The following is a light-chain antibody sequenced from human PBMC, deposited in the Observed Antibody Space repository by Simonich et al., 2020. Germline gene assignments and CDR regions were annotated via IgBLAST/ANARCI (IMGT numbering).Light chain of an antibody. V-gene: IGKV4-1*01. CDR1: QSVLYSSNNKNY. Sequence: DIVMTQSPDSLAVSLGERATINCKSSQSVLYSSNNKNYLAWYKPKPGQPPKLLIYWASTRESGVPDRFSGSGSGTDFTLTISSLQAEDVAVYYCQQYYSTPPYTFGQGTKLEIK. CDR2: WAS. J-gene: IGKJ2*01. CDR3: QQYYSTPPYT.